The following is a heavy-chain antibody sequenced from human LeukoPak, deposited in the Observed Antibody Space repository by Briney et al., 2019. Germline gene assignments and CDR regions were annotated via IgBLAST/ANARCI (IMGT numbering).Heavy chain of an antibody. Sequence: PGGSLRLSCAASGFSFSSYSMNWVRQAPGKGLEWVSYISSSSSTIFYADSVKGRFTISRDNARNSLYLQMHSLRDEDTAVYYCARAGGYPTLYYFDYWGQGTLVTVSS. CDR1: GFSFSSYS. V-gene: IGHV3-48*02. CDR2: ISSSSSTI. J-gene: IGHJ4*02. CDR3: ARAGGYPTLYYFDY. D-gene: IGHD3-22*01.